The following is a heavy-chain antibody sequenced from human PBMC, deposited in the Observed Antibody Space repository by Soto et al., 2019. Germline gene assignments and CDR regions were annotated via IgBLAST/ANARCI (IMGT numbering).Heavy chain of an antibody. CDR2: INSAGSST. J-gene: IGHJ4*02. Sequence: EVQLVESGGGLVQPGGSLRLSCAASGFTFSSYWLHWVRQAPGEGLVWVSRINSAGSSTRYADSVKGRFTISRDNAKNTLYLQMNNLTVEDTALYYCATSSSVGGGGWGQGTLVTVSS. CDR3: ATSSSVGGGG. CDR1: GFTFSSYW. V-gene: IGHV3-74*01. D-gene: IGHD3-16*01.